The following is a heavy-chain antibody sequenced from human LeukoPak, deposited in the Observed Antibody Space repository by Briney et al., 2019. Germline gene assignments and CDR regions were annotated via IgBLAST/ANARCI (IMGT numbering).Heavy chain of an antibody. J-gene: IGHJ4*02. CDR2: IYYSGST. V-gene: IGHV4-31*03. CDR3: ARGQLDVNFDY. CDR1: GGSISSGGYY. D-gene: IGHD1-1*01. Sequence: PSETLSLTCTVSGGSISSGGYYWSWIRQHPGKGLEWIGYIYYSGSTYYNPSLKSRVTISVDTSKNQFSLKLSSVTAADTAVYYCARGQLDVNFDYWGQGTLVTVSS.